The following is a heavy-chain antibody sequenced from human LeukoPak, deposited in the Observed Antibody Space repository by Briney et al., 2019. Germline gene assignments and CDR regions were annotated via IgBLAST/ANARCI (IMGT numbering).Heavy chain of an antibody. CDR1: GFTFSSYG. CDR3: AKGGPIESRMDV. D-gene: IGHD3-16*01. Sequence: GGSLRLSCAASGFTFSSYGMHWVRQAPGKGLEWVAVISYDGSNKYYADSVKGRFTISRDNSKNTLYLQMNSLRAEDTAVYYCAKGGPIESRMDVWGQGTTVTVSS. J-gene: IGHJ6*02. V-gene: IGHV3-30*18. CDR2: ISYDGSNK.